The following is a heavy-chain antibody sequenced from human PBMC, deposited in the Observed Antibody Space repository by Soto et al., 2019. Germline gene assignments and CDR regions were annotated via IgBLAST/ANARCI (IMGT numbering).Heavy chain of an antibody. CDR1: GFSVGSNY. CDR2: IYSNGDT. V-gene: IGHV3-53*02. J-gene: IGHJ4*02. D-gene: IGHD2-8*01. CDR3: ARKSDSSPVPEADGV. Sequence: EVQLVETGGGLIQPGGSLRLSCAASGFSVGSNYMTWVRQSPGKGLEWVSLIYSNGDTDYADSVKGRLSISRDNFMNTLYLQMNNLRAEDTAVYHCARKSDSSPVPEADGVWGRGTLVTVSS.